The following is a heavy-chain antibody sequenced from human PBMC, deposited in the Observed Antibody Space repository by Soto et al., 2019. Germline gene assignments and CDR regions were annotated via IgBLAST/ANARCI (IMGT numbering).Heavy chain of an antibody. V-gene: IGHV4-59*01. Sequence: QVQLQESGPGLVKPSETLSLTCTVSGGSISSYYWSWIRQPPGKGLEWIGYIYYSGSTNYNPSLKSRVTISVDTSKNQFSLKLSSVTAADTAVYYCARVDRGYSYGPLLYYFDYWGQGTLVTVSS. CDR3: ARVDRGYSYGPLLYYFDY. CDR1: GGSISSYY. J-gene: IGHJ4*02. CDR2: IYYSGST. D-gene: IGHD5-18*01.